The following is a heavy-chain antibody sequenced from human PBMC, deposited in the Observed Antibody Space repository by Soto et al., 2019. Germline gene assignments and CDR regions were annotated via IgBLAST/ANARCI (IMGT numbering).Heavy chain of an antibody. CDR2: ISAYNGST. Sequence: QVQLVQSGAEVKKPGASVKVSCKASGYTFTSYGISWVRQAPGQGLEWMGWISAYNGSTNYAQKLQGRVTMTTDTSTSTAYMELRSLRSDDTAVYYCARDKGGDSSGWSYYYYYGMDVWGQGTTVTVSS. J-gene: IGHJ6*02. V-gene: IGHV1-18*01. D-gene: IGHD6-19*01. CDR3: ARDKGGDSSGWSYYYYYGMDV. CDR1: GYTFTSYG.